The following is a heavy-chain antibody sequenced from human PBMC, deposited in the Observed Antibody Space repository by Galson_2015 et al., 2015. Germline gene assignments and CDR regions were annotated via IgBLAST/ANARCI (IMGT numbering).Heavy chain of an antibody. D-gene: IGHD2-21*01. CDR1: GGSISSSGYY. Sequence: SETLSLTCPVSGGSISSSGYYWGWIRQPPGKGLEWIGSIYYSGGTYYSPSLKGRVSISVDASKNQFSLNLSSVTATDTAVYYCATLGVIAVPVDYWGQGTLVTVSS. CDR2: IYYSGGT. J-gene: IGHJ4*02. CDR3: ATLGVIAVPVDY. V-gene: IGHV4-39*01.